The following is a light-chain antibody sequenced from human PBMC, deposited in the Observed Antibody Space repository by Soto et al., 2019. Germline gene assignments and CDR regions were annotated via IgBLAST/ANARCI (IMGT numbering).Light chain of an antibody. V-gene: IGKV3-20*01. CDR1: QSVSSSY. CDR2: GAS. Sequence: EIVLTQSPGTLSLSPGERATLSCRASQSVSSSYLAWYQQKPGQAPRLLIYGASSRATGIPYRFSGSGSGTDFTLTISSLEPEDFAVYYCQQYGSSPWYTFGQGTKLEIK. J-gene: IGKJ2*01. CDR3: QQYGSSPWYT.